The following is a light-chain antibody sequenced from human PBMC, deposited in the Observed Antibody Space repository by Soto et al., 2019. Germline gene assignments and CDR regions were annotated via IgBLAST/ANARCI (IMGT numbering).Light chain of an antibody. Sequence: DIQMTQSPSSLSASVGDRVTITCQASQNINNYLNWYQQKPGRAPKLLIYGSSSLQSGVPSRFSGSGSGTDFTLTISSLQPEDFATYYCQQSYTTLTFGGGTKVDIK. CDR1: QNINNY. CDR2: GSS. J-gene: IGKJ4*01. V-gene: IGKV1-39*01. CDR3: QQSYTTLT.